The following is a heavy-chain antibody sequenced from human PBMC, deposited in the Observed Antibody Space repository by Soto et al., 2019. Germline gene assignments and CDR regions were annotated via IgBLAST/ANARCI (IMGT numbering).Heavy chain of an antibody. CDR2: IYYSGST. Sequence: QVQLQESGPGLVKPSQTLSLTCTVSGGSISSGGYYWSWIRQHPEKGLERIGYIYYSGSTYYNPSPKSRVTISVGTPNDQFSLKLSSVTAADSAVYYCARDRSDYVIFSGVGYYGMDGWGQGTTVTVSS. D-gene: IGHD3-9*01. CDR3: ARDRSDYVIFSGVGYYGMDG. J-gene: IGHJ6*02. CDR1: GGSISSGGYY. V-gene: IGHV4-31*03.